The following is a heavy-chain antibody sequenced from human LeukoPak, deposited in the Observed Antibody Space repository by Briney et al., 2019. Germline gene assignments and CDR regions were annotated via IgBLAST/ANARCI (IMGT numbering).Heavy chain of an antibody. CDR2: ITGGHYAT. J-gene: IGHJ5*02. CDR3: TKGPNGDYIGAFDP. V-gene: IGHV3-23*01. CDR1: GFTFSSFA. D-gene: IGHD4-17*01. Sequence: GGSLRLSCAASGFTFSSFAMTWVRQAPGKGLEWVSSITGGHYATYNTDSVKGRFTISRNNAKNTLYLQMNSLRADDTAIYYCTKGPNGDYIGAFDPWGQGTLVTVSS.